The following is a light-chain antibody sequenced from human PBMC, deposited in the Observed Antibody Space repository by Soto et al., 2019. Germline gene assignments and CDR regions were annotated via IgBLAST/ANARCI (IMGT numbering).Light chain of an antibody. CDR3: QQYNSFWT. V-gene: IGKV1-5*01. Sequence: DIQMTQSPSTLSASLGDRVTITCRASQAINGWLAWYQQKPGKAPKFLIYDVSTLGSGVPSRFSGSGSGTEFTLTISSLQPDDFATYYCQQYNSFWTFGQGTKVDIK. CDR1: QAINGW. CDR2: DVS. J-gene: IGKJ1*01.